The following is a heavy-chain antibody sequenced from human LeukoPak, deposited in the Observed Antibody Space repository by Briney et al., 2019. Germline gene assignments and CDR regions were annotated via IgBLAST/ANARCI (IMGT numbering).Heavy chain of an antibody. Sequence: PSETLSLTCTVSDDSITIYYWTWIRQPPGKGLEWIGYIDHTGVTNYNLSLNSRVTISRDTSKNHFSLELSSATAADTAVYYCASALYYYDSSGYYLFDYWGQGTLVTVSS. J-gene: IGHJ4*02. D-gene: IGHD3-22*01. CDR1: DDSITIYY. V-gene: IGHV4-59*01. CDR3: ASALYYYDSSGYYLFDY. CDR2: IDHTGVT.